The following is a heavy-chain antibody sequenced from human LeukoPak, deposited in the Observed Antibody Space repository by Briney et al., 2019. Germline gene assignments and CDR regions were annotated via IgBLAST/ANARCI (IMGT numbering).Heavy chain of an antibody. CDR2: INHSGST. J-gene: IGHJ4*02. V-gene: IGHV4-34*01. CDR1: GGSFSGYY. Sequence: PSETLSLTCAVYGGSFSGYYWSWIRQPPGKGLEWIGEINHSGSTNYNPSLKSRVTISVDTSKNQFSLKLSSATAADTAVYYCAREERAVSYYFDYWGQGTLVTVSS. CDR3: AREERAVSYYFDY. D-gene: IGHD2-8*01.